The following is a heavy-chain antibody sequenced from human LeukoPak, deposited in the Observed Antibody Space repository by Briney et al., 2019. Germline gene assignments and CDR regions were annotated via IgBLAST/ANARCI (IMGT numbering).Heavy chain of an antibody. CDR3: AKFYDISTGYSDY. CDR2: ISGGGGST. Sequence: GGSLRLSCAASGFTFSSYAMSWVRQSPGKGQERVSVISGGGGSTYYANSVKGRFTISRDNSKNTLYLQMNSLRADDTAVYYCAKFYDISTGYSDYWGQGTLVTVSS. CDR1: GFTFSSYA. D-gene: IGHD3-9*01. J-gene: IGHJ4*02. V-gene: IGHV3-23*01.